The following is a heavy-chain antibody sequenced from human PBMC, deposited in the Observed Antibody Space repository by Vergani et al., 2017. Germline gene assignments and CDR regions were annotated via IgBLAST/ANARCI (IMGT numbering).Heavy chain of an antibody. Sequence: QVQLQESGPGLVKPSETLSLTCAVSGYSISSGYYWGWIRQPPGKGLEWIGSIYHSGSTYYNPSLKSRVTISVDTSKNQFSLQLSSVTAADTAVYYCARLDGGYDLGWFDPWGQGTLVTVSS. CDR3: ARLDGGYDLGWFDP. CDR1: GYSISSGYY. V-gene: IGHV4-38-2*01. D-gene: IGHD5-12*01. J-gene: IGHJ5*02. CDR2: IYHSGST.